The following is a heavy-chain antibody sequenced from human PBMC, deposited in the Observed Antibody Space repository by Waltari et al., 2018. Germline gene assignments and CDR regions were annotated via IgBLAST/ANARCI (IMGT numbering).Heavy chain of an antibody. D-gene: IGHD6-19*01. CDR1: GSTFEEYA. Sequence: ELQLVESGGGLVQPGRSLRLSCVASGSTFEEYAMNWVRQAPGKGLEWVAGISWNSDDIVYADSVKGRFTISRDNAKSSLYLQMNTLRTEDMAFYYCAKDRASSSQFLFDLWGQGTLVTVSS. CDR2: ISWNSDDI. J-gene: IGHJ4*02. V-gene: IGHV3-9*03. CDR3: AKDRASSSQFLFDL.